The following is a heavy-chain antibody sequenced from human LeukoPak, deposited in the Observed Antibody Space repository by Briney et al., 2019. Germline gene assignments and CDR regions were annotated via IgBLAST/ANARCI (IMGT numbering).Heavy chain of an antibody. D-gene: IGHD3-3*01. CDR2: ISGSGGST. CDR1: GFTFSSYG. CDR3: AKGSPPVLRFLEWLLSPFDY. V-gene: IGHV3-23*01. Sequence: GGSLRLSCAASGFTFSSYGMHWVRQAPGKGLEWVSAISGSGGSTYYADSVKGRFTISRDNSKNTLYLQMNSLRAEDTAVYYCAKGSPPVLRFLEWLLSPFDYWGQGTLVTVSS. J-gene: IGHJ4*02.